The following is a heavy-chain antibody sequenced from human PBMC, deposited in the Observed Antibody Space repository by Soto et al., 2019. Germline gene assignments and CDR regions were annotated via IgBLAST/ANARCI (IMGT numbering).Heavy chain of an antibody. J-gene: IGHJ6*02. V-gene: IGHV1-18*01. D-gene: IGHD3-10*01. CDR1: GYTFSSYG. Sequence: QVQLVQSGAEVKRAGASVKVSCKASGYTFSSYGLSWVRQAPGQGLEWMGWISDYNGNTHYAQKFQGRVIMTTDTSTRTAYMELRSLRSDDKAVYFCAREGYYSGSGTYSPPRYYGMDVWGQGTTVTVSS. CDR3: AREGYYSGSGTYSPPRYYGMDV. CDR2: ISDYNGNT.